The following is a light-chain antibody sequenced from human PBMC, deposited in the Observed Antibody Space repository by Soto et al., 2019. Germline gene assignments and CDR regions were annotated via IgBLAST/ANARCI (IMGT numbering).Light chain of an antibody. J-gene: IGLJ2*01. CDR3: ATWDTSLSSVI. CDR2: DND. Sequence: QSVLTQPPSVSAAPGQKVTISCSGSSSNIGQNFVSWYQLLPGTAHRLLIFDNDKRPPGIPDRFSGSESGTSATLVITGLQTGDEDDYYCATWDTSLSSVIFGGGTKLTVL. V-gene: IGLV1-51*01. CDR1: SSNIGQNF.